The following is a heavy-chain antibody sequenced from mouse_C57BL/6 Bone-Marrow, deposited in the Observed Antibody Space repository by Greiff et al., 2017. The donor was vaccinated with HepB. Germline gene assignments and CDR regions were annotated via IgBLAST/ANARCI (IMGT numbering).Heavy chain of an antibody. D-gene: IGHD1-1*01. Sequence: EVKLMESGPGLVKPSQSLSLTCSVTGYSITSGYYWNWIRQFPGNKLEWMGYISYDGSNNYNPSLKNRISITRDTSKNQSFLKLNSVTTEDTATYDCAREDYGWYFDVWGKGTTVTVSS. J-gene: IGHJ1*03. CDR2: ISYDGSN. V-gene: IGHV3-6*01. CDR1: GYSITSGYY. CDR3: AREDYGWYFDV.